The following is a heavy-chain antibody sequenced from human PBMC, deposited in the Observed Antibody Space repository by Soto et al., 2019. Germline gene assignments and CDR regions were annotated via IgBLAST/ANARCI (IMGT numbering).Heavy chain of an antibody. CDR1: GYTFTSYG. D-gene: IGHD3-10*01. Sequence: QVQLVQSGAEVKKPGASVKVSCKASGYTFTSYGISWVRQAPGQGLEWMGWISAYNGNTNYAQKLQGRVIMTTDTSTSTAYMELRSLRSDDTAVYYCARDSAGYYYGSGSYYGYWGQGTLVTVSS. J-gene: IGHJ4*02. V-gene: IGHV1-18*01. CDR3: ARDSAGYYYGSGSYYGY. CDR2: ISAYNGNT.